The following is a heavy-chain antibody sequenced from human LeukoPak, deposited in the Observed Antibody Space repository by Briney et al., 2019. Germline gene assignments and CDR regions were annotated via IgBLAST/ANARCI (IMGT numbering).Heavy chain of an antibody. CDR3: ARRTSGYYYYGMDV. CDR2: INHSGST. Sequence: SETLSLTCAVYGGSFSGYYGSWIRQPPGKGLEWIGEINHSGSTNYNPSLKSRVTISVDTSKNQFSLKLSSVTAADTAVYYCARRTSGYYYYGMDVWGQGTTVTVSS. CDR1: GGSFSGYY. D-gene: IGHD2-2*01. V-gene: IGHV4-34*01. J-gene: IGHJ6*02.